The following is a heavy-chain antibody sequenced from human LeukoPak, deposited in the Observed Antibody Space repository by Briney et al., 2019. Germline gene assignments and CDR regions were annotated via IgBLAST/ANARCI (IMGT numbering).Heavy chain of an antibody. CDR2: ISGSGGST. CDR3: AKEIWPTVTTPGWTYFDY. J-gene: IGHJ4*02. V-gene: IGHV3-23*01. CDR1: GFTFSSYG. D-gene: IGHD4-17*01. Sequence: GGSLRLSCAASGFTFSSYGMSWVRQAPGKGLEWVSAISGSGGSTYYADSVKGRFTISRDNSKNTLYLQMNSLRAEDTAVYYCAKEIWPTVTTPGWTYFDYWGQGALVTVSS.